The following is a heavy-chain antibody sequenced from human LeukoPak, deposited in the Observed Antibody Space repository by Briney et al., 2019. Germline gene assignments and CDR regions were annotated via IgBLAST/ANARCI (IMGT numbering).Heavy chain of an antibody. D-gene: IGHD3-10*01. CDR2: IYYSGST. CDR1: GGSISSYY. CDR3: ARGSWGFGELYYGMDV. Sequence: PSETLSLTCTVSGGSISSYYWSWIRQPPGKGLEWMGYIYYSGSTNYNPSLKSRVTIAVDTSKNQFSLKLSSVTAADTAVYYCARGSWGFGELYYGMDVWGQGTTVTASS. V-gene: IGHV4-59*01. J-gene: IGHJ6*02.